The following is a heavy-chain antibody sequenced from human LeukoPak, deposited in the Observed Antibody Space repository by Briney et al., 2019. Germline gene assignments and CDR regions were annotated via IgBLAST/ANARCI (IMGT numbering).Heavy chain of an antibody. J-gene: IGHJ4*02. CDR1: GSSFSSYY. CDR3: ARLHSSVWPVDY. V-gene: IGHV4-59*01. Sequence: SETLSLTCTVSGSSFSSYYWSWIRQPPGKGLEWIGYIYYSGSTNYNPSLKSRVTMSVDTSKNQFSLKLSSVTAADTAVYYCARLHSSVWPVDYWGQGTLVTVSS. CDR2: IYYSGST. D-gene: IGHD6-19*01.